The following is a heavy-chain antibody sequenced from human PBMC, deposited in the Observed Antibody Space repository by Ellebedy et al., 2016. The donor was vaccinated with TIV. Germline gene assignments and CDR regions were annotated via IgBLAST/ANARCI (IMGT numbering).Heavy chain of an antibody. CDR3: TRDYDFWSGFRSLEYYYGMDV. J-gene: IGHJ6*02. D-gene: IGHD3-3*01. CDR1: GYTFVNHG. Sequence: ASVKVSCXASGYTFVNHGISWVRQAPGQGLEWMGWISVYNGKTSYLQKFQDRVTLTAETSTTTAYIELRSLTSDDTAMYYCTRDYDFWSGFRSLEYYYGMDVWGQGTTVTVSS. CDR2: ISVYNGKT. V-gene: IGHV1-18*04.